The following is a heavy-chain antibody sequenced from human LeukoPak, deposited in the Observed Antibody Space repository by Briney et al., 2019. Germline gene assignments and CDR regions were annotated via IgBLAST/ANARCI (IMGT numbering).Heavy chain of an antibody. J-gene: IGHJ4*02. CDR1: GGSFCGYY. D-gene: IGHD4-17*01. V-gene: IGHV4-34*01. CDR3: ARAEGYGDPNTLDY. Sequence: SETLSLTCAVYGGSFCGYYWSWIRQPPGKGLEWIGEINHSGSTNYNPSLKSRVTISVDTSKNQFSLKLSSVTAADTAVYYCARAEGYGDPNTLDYWGQGTLVTVSS. CDR2: INHSGST.